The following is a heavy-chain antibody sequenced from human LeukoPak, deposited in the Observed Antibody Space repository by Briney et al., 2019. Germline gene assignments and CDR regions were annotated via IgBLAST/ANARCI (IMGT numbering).Heavy chain of an antibody. J-gene: IGHJ6*03. CDR3: ARDPYTGSYENYYYYNMDV. Sequence: PGGSLRLSCEASGFTFSTYEMNWVRQTPGKGLEWVSCIGSSGSTIYYADSVKGRFTISRDNAKNSLYLQMNSLRAEDTALYYCARDPYTGSYENYYYYNMDVWGKGTTVTVSS. V-gene: IGHV3-48*03. CDR1: GFTFSTYE. CDR2: IGSSGSTI. D-gene: IGHD1-26*01.